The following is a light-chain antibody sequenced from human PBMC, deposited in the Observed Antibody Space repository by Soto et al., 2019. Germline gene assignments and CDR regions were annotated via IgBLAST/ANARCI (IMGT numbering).Light chain of an antibody. CDR1: QSVSSSY. V-gene: IGKV3-20*01. CDR3: QQDGSSPRT. Sequence: EIVLTQSPGTLSLSPGERATLSCRASQSVSSSYLAWYLQKPGQAPRLLIYGASSRATGIPDRFSGSGSGTDVTLTIIRLEPEDFAVYYCQQDGSSPRTFGQGTKVEI. J-gene: IGKJ1*01. CDR2: GAS.